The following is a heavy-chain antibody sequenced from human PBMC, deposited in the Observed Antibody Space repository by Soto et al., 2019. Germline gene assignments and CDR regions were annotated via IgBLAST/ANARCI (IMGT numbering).Heavy chain of an antibody. CDR3: AKSLRTTVTTGFWFDP. V-gene: IGHV3-23*01. J-gene: IGHJ5*02. CDR1: GFTISTYA. D-gene: IGHD4-17*01. CDR2: ISGSGHST. Sequence: EVQLLESGGGLVQPGGSLRLSCAASGFTISTYAMSWVRQAPGKGLEWVSGISGSGHSTYYADSVKGRFTISRDISKNTLYLQMRSLRAEDTAVYHCAKSLRTTVTTGFWFDPWGQGTLVTVSS.